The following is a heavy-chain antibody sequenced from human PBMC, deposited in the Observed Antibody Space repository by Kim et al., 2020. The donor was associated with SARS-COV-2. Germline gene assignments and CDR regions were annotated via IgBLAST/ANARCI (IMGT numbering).Heavy chain of an antibody. J-gene: IGHJ4*02. CDR3: AKGYRTVIIYYFDY. D-gene: IGHD3-16*02. V-gene: IGHV3-9*01. CDR1: GFTFGDYA. Sequence: GGSLRLSCAASGFTFGDYAMHWVRQAPGKGLEWVSGISWNSGSIGYADSVKGRFTISRDNAKNSLYLQMNSLRAEDTALYYCAKGYRTVIIYYFDYWGQGTLVTVSS. CDR2: ISWNSGSI.